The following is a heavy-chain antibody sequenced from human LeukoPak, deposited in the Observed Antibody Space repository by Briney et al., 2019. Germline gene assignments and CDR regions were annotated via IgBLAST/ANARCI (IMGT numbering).Heavy chain of an antibody. D-gene: IGHD3-10*01. Sequence: GGSLRLSCAASGFTFSSYEMNWVRQAPGKGLEWVSYISSSGSTIYYADSVKGRFTISRDNAKNSLYLQMNSLRAEDTAVYYCARTSPYGDDAFDIWGQGTMVTVSS. V-gene: IGHV3-48*03. J-gene: IGHJ3*02. CDR3: ARTSPYGDDAFDI. CDR1: GFTFSSYE. CDR2: ISSSGSTI.